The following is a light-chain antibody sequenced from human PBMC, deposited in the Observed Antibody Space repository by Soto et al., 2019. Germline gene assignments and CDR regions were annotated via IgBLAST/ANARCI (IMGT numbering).Light chain of an antibody. CDR1: QSISSY. Sequence: DIQMTQSPSSLSASVGDRVTITCRASQSISSYLNWYQQKPGKDPKLLIYAAFSLQSGVPSRFSGSGSGTDFTLTISSLQPEDFATYYCQQSYSTSYTCGQGTKLAIK. V-gene: IGKV1-39*01. CDR3: QQSYSTSYT. CDR2: AAF. J-gene: IGKJ2*01.